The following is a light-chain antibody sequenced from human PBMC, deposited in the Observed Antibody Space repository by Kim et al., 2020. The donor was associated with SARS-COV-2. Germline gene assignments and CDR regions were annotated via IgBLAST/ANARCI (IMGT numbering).Light chain of an antibody. Sequence: SVSPGQTAIISCSGDQLGNKFVSWFQQKPGQSPVLVIHEDNKRPSGIPERFSGSNSGNTATLTISGTQAMDEADYYCQAWDSSTAAFGGGTKVTVL. CDR1: QLGNKF. CDR3: QAWDSSTAA. J-gene: IGLJ2*01. CDR2: EDN. V-gene: IGLV3-1*01.